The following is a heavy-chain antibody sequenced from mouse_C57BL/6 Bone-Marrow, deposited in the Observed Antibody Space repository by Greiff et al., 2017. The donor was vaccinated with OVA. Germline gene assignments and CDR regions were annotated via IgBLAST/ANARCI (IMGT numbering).Heavy chain of an antibody. Sequence: QVQLKESGPELVKPGASVKLSCKASGYTFTSYDINWVKQRPGQGLEWIGWFYPRDGSTKYNEKFKGKATLTVDTSSSTAYMELHSLTSEDSAVYFCARDDGYYTAWFAYWGQGTLVTVSA. J-gene: IGHJ3*01. CDR1: GYTFTSYD. V-gene: IGHV1-85*01. D-gene: IGHD2-3*01. CDR2: FYPRDGST. CDR3: ARDDGYYTAWFAY.